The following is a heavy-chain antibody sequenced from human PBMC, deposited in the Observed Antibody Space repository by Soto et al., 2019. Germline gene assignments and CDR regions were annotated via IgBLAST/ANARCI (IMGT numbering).Heavy chain of an antibody. V-gene: IGHV4-61*01. D-gene: IGHD2-15*01. CDR3: GKKATIQLGYCSGGSCKIDY. CDR1: GGSVSSGSYY. CDR2: IYYSGST. J-gene: IGHJ4*02. Sequence: PSETLSLTCTVSGGSVSSGSYYWSWIRQPPGKGLECIGYIYYSGSTNYNPSLKSRVTISVDTSKNQFSLKLSPVTAADTAVYYCGKKATIQLGYCSGGSCKIDYWGKGTLVTVSS.